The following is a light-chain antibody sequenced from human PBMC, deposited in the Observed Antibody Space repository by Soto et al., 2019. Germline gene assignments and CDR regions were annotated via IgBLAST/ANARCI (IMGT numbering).Light chain of an antibody. CDR1: QSVSNNY. CDR3: QQYGSSPLT. Sequence: EIVLTQSPGTLSLSPGERATLSCRASQSVSNNYLAWYQQKPGQAPRLLIYGASNRATGVPDRFSGSGSGTDFILTISSLLPEDFAVYYCQQYGSSPLTFGGGTKVDIK. V-gene: IGKV3-20*01. CDR2: GAS. J-gene: IGKJ4*01.